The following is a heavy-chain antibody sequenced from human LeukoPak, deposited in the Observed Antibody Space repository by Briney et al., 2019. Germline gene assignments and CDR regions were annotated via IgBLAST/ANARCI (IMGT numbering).Heavy chain of an antibody. V-gene: IGHV1-46*01. CDR1: GYTFTSYY. CDR3: ARDWGIDYAPEGVDY. CDR2: INPSGGST. Sequence: ASVKVSCKASGYTFTSYYMHWVRQAPGQGLKWMGIINPSGGSTSYAQKFQGRVTMTRDTSTSTVYMELSSLRSEDTAVYYCARDWGIDYAPEGVDYWGQGTLVTVSS. D-gene: IGHD6-13*01. J-gene: IGHJ4*02.